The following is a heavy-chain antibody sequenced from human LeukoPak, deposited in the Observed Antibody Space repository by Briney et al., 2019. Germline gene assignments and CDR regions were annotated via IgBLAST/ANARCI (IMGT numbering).Heavy chain of an antibody. Sequence: PGGSLRLSCAASGFTFSGYAMSWVRQAPGKGLEWVSVISGSGGSTYYADSVKGRFTISRDNSKNTLYPQMNSLRAEDTAVYYCARAYSSSWYGGYWFDPWGQGTLVTVSS. J-gene: IGHJ5*02. CDR2: ISGSGGST. CDR1: GFTFSGYA. V-gene: IGHV3-23*01. CDR3: ARAYSSSWYGGYWFDP. D-gene: IGHD6-13*01.